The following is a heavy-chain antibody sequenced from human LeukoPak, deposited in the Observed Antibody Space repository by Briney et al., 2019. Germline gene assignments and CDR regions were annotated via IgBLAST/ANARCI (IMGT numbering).Heavy chain of an antibody. D-gene: IGHD5-12*01. J-gene: IGHJ4*02. CDR2: IYYSGGS. CDR1: GGSISSYY. V-gene: IGHV4-59*08. Sequence: PSGTLSLTCTVSGGSISSYYWSWIRQPPGKGLEWIGDIYYSGGSNYNPSLKSRVTISVDTSKDQFSLKLSSVTAADTAVYYCARGGGYSGYDPVDCWGQGTLVTVSS. CDR3: ARGGGYSGYDPVDC.